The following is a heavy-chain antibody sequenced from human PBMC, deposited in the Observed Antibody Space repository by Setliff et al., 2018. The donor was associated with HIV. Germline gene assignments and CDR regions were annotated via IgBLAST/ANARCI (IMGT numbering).Heavy chain of an antibody. CDR2: ISHTGNT. CDR1: GDSISTHY. J-gene: IGHJ4*02. Sequence: PSETLSLTCTVSGDSISTHYWTWIRQPPGKGLEWIGYISHTGNTDSNPSLKSRVTISVDTSKNEFSLRLRSVTVADTATYYCARSTVGAGTTFPWGRGTLVTAPQ. D-gene: IGHD1-7*01. V-gene: IGHV4-59*11. CDR3: ARSTVGAGTTFP.